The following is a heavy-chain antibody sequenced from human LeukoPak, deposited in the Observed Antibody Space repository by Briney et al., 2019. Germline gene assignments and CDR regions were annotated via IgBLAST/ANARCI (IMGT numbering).Heavy chain of an antibody. D-gene: IGHD4-17*01. J-gene: IGHJ4*02. CDR3: ATQMGATVTTGEFDY. V-gene: IGHV1-24*01. CDR2: FDPEDGET. CDR1: GCTLTELS. Sequence: ASVKVSCKVSGCTLTELSMHWVRQAPGKGLEWMGGFDPEDGETIYAQKFQGRVTMAEDTSTDTAYMELSSLRSEDTAVYYCATQMGATVTTGEFDYWGQGTLVTVSS.